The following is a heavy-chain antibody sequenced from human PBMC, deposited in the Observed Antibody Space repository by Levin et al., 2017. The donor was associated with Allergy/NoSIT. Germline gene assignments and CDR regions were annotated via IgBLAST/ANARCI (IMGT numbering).Heavy chain of an antibody. CDR1: GFSLRFYT. CDR3: AREAPLATFDY. CDR2: ISSSSTTI. Sequence: LSLPCAASGFSLRFYTMNWVRQAPGKGLEWIASISSSSTTIYYADSVKGRFTISRDNAKKSVFLQMNSLRAEDTAFYYCAREAPLATFDYWGQGMLVTVSS. V-gene: IGHV3-48*01. J-gene: IGHJ4*02.